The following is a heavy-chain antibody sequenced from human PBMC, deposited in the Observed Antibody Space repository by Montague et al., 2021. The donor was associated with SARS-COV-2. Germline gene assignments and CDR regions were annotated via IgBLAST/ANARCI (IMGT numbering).Heavy chain of an antibody. Sequence: SLSLSFSASGFIFSNFAFHWVRQAPGEGLEWVAIITYDGIDKFYADSVKGRFTISRDNSKNTLYLRMNSLTPEDTAVYYCARDRVPPDYRYAFDLWGQGTMVTVSS. D-gene: IGHD4/OR15-4a*01. CDR2: ITYDGIDK. V-gene: IGHV3-30*04. CDR3: ARDRVPPDYRYAFDL. CDR1: GFIFSNFA. J-gene: IGHJ3*01.